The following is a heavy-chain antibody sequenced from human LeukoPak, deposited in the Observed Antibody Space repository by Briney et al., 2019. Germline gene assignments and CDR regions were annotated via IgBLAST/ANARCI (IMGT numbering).Heavy chain of an antibody. CDR2: ISSSSSYI. V-gene: IGHV3-21*01. J-gene: IGHJ5*02. CDR1: GFTFSSYW. D-gene: IGHD3-3*01. Sequence: GGSLRLSCAASGFTFSSYWMNWVRQAPGKGLEWVSSISSSSSYIYYADSVKGRFTISRDNAKNSLYLQMNSLRAEDTAVYYCARDSVWSGYSAFDPWGQGTLVTVSS. CDR3: ARDSVWSGYSAFDP.